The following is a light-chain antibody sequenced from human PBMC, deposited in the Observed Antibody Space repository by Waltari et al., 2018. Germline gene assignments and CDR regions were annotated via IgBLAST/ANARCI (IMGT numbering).Light chain of an antibody. CDR3: GTDHGSGSNFVWV. CDR2: VGTSGIVG. V-gene: IGLV9-49*01. Sequence: QPVLTQPPSASASLGASVTLTCTLSSGSRTYKVDWYQQRPGKGPRFVMRVGTSGIVGSKGDGIPDRFSVLGSGLNRSLTIKNIQEDDESDFHCGTDHGSGSNFVWVFGGGTKLTVL. J-gene: IGLJ2*01. CDR1: SGSRTYK.